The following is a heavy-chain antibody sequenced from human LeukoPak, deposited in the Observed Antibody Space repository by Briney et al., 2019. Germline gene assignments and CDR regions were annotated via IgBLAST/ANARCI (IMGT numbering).Heavy chain of an antibody. CDR1: GGSFSGYY. J-gene: IGHJ4*02. CDR3: ASWNLGYCSSTSCPDVYDY. D-gene: IGHD2-2*01. V-gene: IGHV4-34*01. CDR2: INHSGST. Sequence: PSETLSLTCAVYGGSFSGYYWSWIRQPPGKGLEWIGEINHSGSTKYNPSLKSQVTISVDTSKNQFSLKLSSVTAADTAVYYCASWNLGYCSSTSCPDVYDYWGQGTLVTVSS.